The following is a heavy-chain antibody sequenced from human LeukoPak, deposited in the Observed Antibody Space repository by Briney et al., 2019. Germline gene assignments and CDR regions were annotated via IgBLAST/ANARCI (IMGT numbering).Heavy chain of an antibody. CDR3: AREARITIFGVVTYYFDY. CDR2: IYSGGST. D-gene: IGHD3-3*01. V-gene: IGHV3-66*01. CDR1: GFTVSSNY. Sequence: GGSLRLSCAASGFTVSSNYMSWVRQAPGKGLEWVSVIYSGGSTYYAGSVKGRFTIPRDNSKNTLYLQMNSLRAEDTAVYYCAREARITIFGVVTYYFDYWGQGTLVTVSS. J-gene: IGHJ4*02.